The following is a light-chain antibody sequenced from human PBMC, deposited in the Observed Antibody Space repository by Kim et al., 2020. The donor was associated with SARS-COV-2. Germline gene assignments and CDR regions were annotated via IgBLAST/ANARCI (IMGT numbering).Light chain of an antibody. Sequence: NFMLTQPHSVSESPGKTVTISCTGSSVSIASNYVQWYQQRPGSAPTTVIYEDNQRPSGVPDRFSGSIDSSSNSASLTISGLKTEDEADYYCQSYDSSNHVVFGGGTQLTVL. V-gene: IGLV6-57*02. J-gene: IGLJ2*01. CDR1: SVSIASNY. CDR3: QSYDSSNHVV. CDR2: EDN.